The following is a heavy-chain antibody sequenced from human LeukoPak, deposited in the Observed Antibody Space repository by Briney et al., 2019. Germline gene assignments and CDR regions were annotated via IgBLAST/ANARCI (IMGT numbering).Heavy chain of an antibody. CDR2: IYTSGST. Sequence: PSETLSLTCTVSGGSISSGSYYWSWFRQPAGNGLEWIGRIYTSGSTNYNPSLKSRVTISVDTSKNQFSLKLSSVTAADTAVYYCARDPRLGYYDSSGYPPPSDAFDIWGQGTMVTVSS. V-gene: IGHV4-61*02. CDR3: ARDPRLGYYDSSGYPPPSDAFDI. CDR1: GGSISSGSYY. D-gene: IGHD3-22*01. J-gene: IGHJ3*02.